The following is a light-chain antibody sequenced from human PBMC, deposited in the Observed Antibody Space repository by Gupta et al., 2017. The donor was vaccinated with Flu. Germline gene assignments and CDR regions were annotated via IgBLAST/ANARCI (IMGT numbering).Light chain of an antibody. V-gene: IGKV3-20*01. Sequence: EIVLTQSPSTLSLSSGERATLSCRASQSVRSNYLAWYQQKPGQAPRLLIWGASNRVTGIPYKFSGGGSGTDFTLTIDRREPEDSAVYYCQQYGNSPQLTFGQGTRLEIK. CDR3: QQYGNSPQLT. CDR1: QSVRSNY. CDR2: GAS. J-gene: IGKJ5*01.